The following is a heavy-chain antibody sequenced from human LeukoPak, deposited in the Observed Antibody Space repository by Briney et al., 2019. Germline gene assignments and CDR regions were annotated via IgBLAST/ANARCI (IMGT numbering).Heavy chain of an antibody. CDR3: AKDIMDTAVRAFDI. CDR2: ISWNSGSI. Sequence: GRSLRLSCAASGFTFDNYAMHWVRQAPGKGLVWVSGISWNSGSIGYADSVKGRFTISRDNAKNSLYLQMNSLRAEDTALYYCAKDIMDTAVRAFDIWGQGTMVTVSS. D-gene: IGHD5-18*01. J-gene: IGHJ3*02. V-gene: IGHV3-9*01. CDR1: GFTFDNYA.